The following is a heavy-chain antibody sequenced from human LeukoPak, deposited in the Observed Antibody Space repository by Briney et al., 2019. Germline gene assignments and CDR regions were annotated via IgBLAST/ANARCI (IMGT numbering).Heavy chain of an antibody. CDR1: GFTFSSHW. Sequence: PGGSLRLSCADSGFTFSSHWMHWVRQAPGKGLVWVSRIKYDASSTSYADSVKGRFTISRDNAKNTLYLQMNSLRAEDTAVYYCATFGQPQYQLLFSPEEERPELFVYWGQGALVIVSS. D-gene: IGHD2-2*01. J-gene: IGHJ4*02. V-gene: IGHV3-74*01. CDR2: IKYDASST. CDR3: ATFGQPQYQLLFSPEEERPELFVY.